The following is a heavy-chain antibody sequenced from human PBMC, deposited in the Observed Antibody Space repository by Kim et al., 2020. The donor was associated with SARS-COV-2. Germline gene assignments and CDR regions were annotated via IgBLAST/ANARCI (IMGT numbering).Heavy chain of an antibody. Sequence: GGSLRLSCAASGFTFSSYGMTWVRQAPGKGLEWVANIKQDGNKKYYVDSVKGRFTISRDNAKNSLYLQMNSLRAEDTAVYYCARDGVVYSSWKDGFDIWG. CDR1: GFTFSSYG. J-gene: IGHJ3*02. CDR2: IKQDGNKK. D-gene: IGHD6-19*01. V-gene: IGHV3-7*01. CDR3: ARDGVVYSSWKDGFDI.